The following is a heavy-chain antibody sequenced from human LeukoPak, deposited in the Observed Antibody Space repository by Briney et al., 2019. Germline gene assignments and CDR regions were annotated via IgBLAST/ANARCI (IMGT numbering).Heavy chain of an antibody. CDR1: GGSISKYY. Sequence: SETLSLTCTVSGGSISKYYWSWIRQPPGKGLEWIGYIFYSGSTNYNPSLKSRVTISVDTSENQFSLRLNFVTAADTAVYYCARHPSSSWSFDYWGQGTLVTVSS. CDR3: ARHPSSSWSFDY. D-gene: IGHD6-13*01. V-gene: IGHV4-59*08. CDR2: IFYSGST. J-gene: IGHJ4*02.